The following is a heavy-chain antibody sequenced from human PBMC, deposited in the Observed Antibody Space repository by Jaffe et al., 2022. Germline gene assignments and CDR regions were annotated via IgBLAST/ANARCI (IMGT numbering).Heavy chain of an antibody. Sequence: QVQLVQSGAEVKKPGSSVKVSCKASGGTFSSYTISWVRQAPGQGLEWMGRIIPILGIANYAQKFQGRVTITADKSTSTAYMELSSLRSEDTAVYYCASPGVQLWFFDYWGQGTLVTVSS. V-gene: IGHV1-69*02. CDR2: IIPILGIA. CDR1: GGTFSSYT. D-gene: IGHD5-18*01. CDR3: ASPGVQLWFFDY. J-gene: IGHJ4*02.